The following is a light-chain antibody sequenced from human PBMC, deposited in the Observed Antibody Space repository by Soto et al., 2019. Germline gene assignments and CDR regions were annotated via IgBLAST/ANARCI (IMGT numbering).Light chain of an antibody. J-gene: IGLJ2*01. V-gene: IGLV2-8*01. CDR3: SSFAGSPVV. Sequence: QSVLTQPPSASGSPGQSVTITCSGTSSDVGEENYVSWYQQHPGKVPKLILYEVSKRPSGAPDRFSGSRSGNTASLTVSGLQAEDEADYYCSSFAGSPVVFGGGTQLTVL. CDR2: EVS. CDR1: SSDVGEENY.